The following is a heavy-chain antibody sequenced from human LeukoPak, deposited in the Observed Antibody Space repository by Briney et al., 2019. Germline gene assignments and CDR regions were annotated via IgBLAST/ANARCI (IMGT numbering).Heavy chain of an antibody. V-gene: IGHV4-59*01. J-gene: IGHJ3*02. Sequence: SETLSLTCTVSGGSISSYYWSWIRQPPGKGLEWIGYIYYSGSTNYNPSLKSRVTISVDTSKNQFSLKLNSVTAADTAIYYCARDGAVDILTGYGAFYIWGQGTMVIVS. CDR1: GGSISSYY. D-gene: IGHD3-9*01. CDR3: ARDGAVDILTGYGAFYI. CDR2: IYYSGST.